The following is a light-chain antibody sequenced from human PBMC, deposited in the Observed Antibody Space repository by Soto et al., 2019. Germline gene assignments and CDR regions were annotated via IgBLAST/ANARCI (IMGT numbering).Light chain of an antibody. CDR3: QQYHHWPPVST. CDR2: SVS. Sequence: EIVMTQSPATLSVSPGERATLSCRASQSVSTNLAWYQQKLGQAPRLLIHSVSTSATGIPAKFSGSGSGTEFTLTISNLQSEDIAVYYCQQYHHWPPVSTFGQGTKVEIK. V-gene: IGKV3-15*01. J-gene: IGKJ2*01. CDR1: QSVSTN.